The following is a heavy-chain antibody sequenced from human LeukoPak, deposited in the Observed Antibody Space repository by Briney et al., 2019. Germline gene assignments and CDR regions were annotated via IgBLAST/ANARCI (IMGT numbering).Heavy chain of an antibody. J-gene: IGHJ4*02. CDR2: ISGSGGST. Sequence: GGSLRLSCAASGFTFSSYAMHWVRQAPGKGLEWISAISGSGGSTYYADSVKGRFTISRDNSKNTLYLQMNSLRAEDTAVYYCAKDRGLYIAVAADYWGQGTLVTVSS. D-gene: IGHD6-19*01. V-gene: IGHV3-23*01. CDR1: GFTFSSYA. CDR3: AKDRGLYIAVAADY.